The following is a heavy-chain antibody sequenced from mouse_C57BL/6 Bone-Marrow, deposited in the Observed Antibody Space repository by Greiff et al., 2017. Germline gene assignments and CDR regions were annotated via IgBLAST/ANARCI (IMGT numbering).Heavy chain of an antibody. J-gene: IGHJ1*03. Sequence: EVKVVESGGGLVQSGRSLRLSCATSGFTFSDFYMEWVRQAPGKGLEWIAASRNKANDYTTEYSASVKGRFIVSRDTSQSILYLQMNALRAEDTAIYYCARDALYYGRSYWYVDVWGTGTTVTVSA. CDR3: ARDALYYGRSYWYVDV. V-gene: IGHV7-1*01. CDR1: GFTFSDFY. CDR2: SRNKANDYTT. D-gene: IGHD1-1*01.